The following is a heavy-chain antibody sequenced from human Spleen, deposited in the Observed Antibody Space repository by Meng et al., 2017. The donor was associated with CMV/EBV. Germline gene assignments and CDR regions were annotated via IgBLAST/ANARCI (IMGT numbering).Heavy chain of an antibody. Sequence: TFSSYAISWGRQAPGQGLEWMGGIIPILGIANYAQKFKGRVTITADKSTSTAYMELSSLRSEDTAVYYCARPEVEMATIEASRAFDIWGQGTMVTVSS. J-gene: IGHJ3*02. D-gene: IGHD5-24*01. CDR1: TFSSYA. CDR2: IIPILGIA. V-gene: IGHV1-69*10. CDR3: ARPEVEMATIEASRAFDI.